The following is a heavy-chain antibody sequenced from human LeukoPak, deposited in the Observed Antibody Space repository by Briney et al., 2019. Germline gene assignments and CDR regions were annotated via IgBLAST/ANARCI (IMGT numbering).Heavy chain of an antibody. V-gene: IGHV3-74*01. CDR3: ASDGGYDAFDI. Sequence: PGGSLRLSFAAPGFTFSSYWVPSVRQAPAKGLVWVSRINSDGSSTSYADSVKGRFTISRDNAKNTLYLQMNSLRAEDTAVYYCASDGGYDAFDIWGQGTMVTVSS. D-gene: IGHD5-18*01. CDR2: INSDGSST. CDR1: GFTFSSYW. J-gene: IGHJ3*02.